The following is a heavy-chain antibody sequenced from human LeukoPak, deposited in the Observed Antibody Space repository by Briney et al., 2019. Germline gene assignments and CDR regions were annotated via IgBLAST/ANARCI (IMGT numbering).Heavy chain of an antibody. Sequence: SETLSLTCTVSGGSISSGGYYWSWIRQHPGKGLEWIGYIYYSGSTYYNPSLKSRVTISVDTSKNQFSLKLSSVTAADTAVYYCARGGGSSVTNSPYYFDYWGQGTLVTVSS. V-gene: IGHV4-31*03. J-gene: IGHJ4*02. CDR1: GGSISSGGYY. CDR3: ARGGGSSVTNSPYYFDY. D-gene: IGHD4-17*01. CDR2: IYYSGST.